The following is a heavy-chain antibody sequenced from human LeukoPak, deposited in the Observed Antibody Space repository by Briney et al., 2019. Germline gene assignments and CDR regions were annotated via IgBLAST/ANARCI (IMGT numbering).Heavy chain of an antibody. CDR1: GFSFSSYS. J-gene: IGHJ4*02. V-gene: IGHV3-21*04. Sequence: GGSLRLSCAASGFSFSSYSMKWVRQAPGKGLEWVSSISSSSNYIYYADSVKGRFTISRDNAKNSLYLQMNSLRAEDTAVYYCAKSGLNRFDYWGQGTLVTVSS. CDR3: AKSGLNRFDY. CDR2: ISSSSNYI. D-gene: IGHD2-15*01.